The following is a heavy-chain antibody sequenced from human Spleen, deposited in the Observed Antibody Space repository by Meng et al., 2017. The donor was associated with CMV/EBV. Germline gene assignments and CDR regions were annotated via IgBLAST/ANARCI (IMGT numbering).Heavy chain of an antibody. CDR3: TRDQFLVPGATGPFI. J-gene: IGHJ4*02. D-gene: IGHD2-2*01. CDR2: INPSSGDT. Sequence: SGYRFTAYYGHWVRQAPGQGLEWMGWINPSSGDTHSAQKFQGRVTMTRDSSINTAYLDLSSLRSDDTAIYYCTRDQFLVPGATGPFIWGQGTLVTVSS. V-gene: IGHV1-2*02. CDR1: GYRFTAYY.